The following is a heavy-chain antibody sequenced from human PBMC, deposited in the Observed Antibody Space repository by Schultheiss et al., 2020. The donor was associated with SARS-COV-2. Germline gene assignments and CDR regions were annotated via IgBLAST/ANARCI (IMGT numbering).Heavy chain of an antibody. V-gene: IGHV3-33*01. CDR1: GFTFSSYG. CDR3: ARVEMATESDY. Sequence: GGSLRLSCAASGFTFSSYGMHWVRQAPGKGLEWVAVIWYDGSNKYYADSVKGRFTISRDNSKNTLYLQMNSLRAEDTAVYYCARVEMATESDYWGQGTLVTVSS. J-gene: IGHJ4*02. D-gene: IGHD5-24*01. CDR2: IWYDGSNK.